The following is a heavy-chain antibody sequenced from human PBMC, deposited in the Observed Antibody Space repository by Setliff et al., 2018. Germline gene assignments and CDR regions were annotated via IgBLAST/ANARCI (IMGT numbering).Heavy chain of an antibody. CDR1: GGTFSSYT. D-gene: IGHD3-10*01. J-gene: IGHJ5*02. Sequence: SVKVSCKASGGTFSSYTISWVRQAPGQGLEWMGGIIPILGIANYAQKFQGRVTITADKSTSTAYMELSSLGSEDTAVYYCARDISLGKAAVWFGELKGWFDPWGQGTLVTVSS. CDR2: IIPILGIA. V-gene: IGHV1-69*10. CDR3: ARDISLGKAAVWFGELKGWFDP.